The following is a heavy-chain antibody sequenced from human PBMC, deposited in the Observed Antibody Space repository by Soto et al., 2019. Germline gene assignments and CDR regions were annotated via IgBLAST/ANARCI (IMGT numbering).Heavy chain of an antibody. CDR1: GDSVSSNSAA. CDR2: TYYRSKWYN. J-gene: IGHJ4*02. CDR3: AREVLGSYSSSWTYPYFDY. V-gene: IGHV6-1*01. Sequence: PSQTLSLTCAISGDSVSSNSAAWNWIRQSPSRGLEWLGRTYYRSKWYNDYAVSVKSRITINPDTSKNQFSLQLNSVTPEDTAVYYCAREVLGSYSSSWTYPYFDYWGQGTLVTVSS. D-gene: IGHD6-13*01.